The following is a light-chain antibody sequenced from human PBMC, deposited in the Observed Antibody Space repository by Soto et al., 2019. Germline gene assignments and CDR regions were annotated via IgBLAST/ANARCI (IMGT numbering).Light chain of an antibody. CDR3: QQYASSPWT. CDR2: SVS. J-gene: IGKJ1*01. Sequence: EIGLTQSPGTLSLSPGERATLSCRASQSVTSTYLAWYQQKPGQAPRLLIHSVSSRATGIPDRFSGSGSGADVTLTISRLEPEDFAVYYCQQYASSPWTFGQGTKVEI. CDR1: QSVTSTY. V-gene: IGKV3-20*01.